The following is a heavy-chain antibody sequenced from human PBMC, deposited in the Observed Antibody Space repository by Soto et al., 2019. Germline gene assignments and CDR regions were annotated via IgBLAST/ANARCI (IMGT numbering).Heavy chain of an antibody. D-gene: IGHD2-15*01. CDR1: GGTFSSYT. J-gene: IGHJ6*02. V-gene: IGHV1-69*08. CDR3: TREGGYCRGGSCYYYYYYGMDV. CDR2: IIPILGIA. Sequence: QVQLVQSGAEVKKPGSSVKVSCKASGGTFSSYTISWVRQAPGQGLEWMGRIIPILGIANYAQKFQGRVTITADTSTRXXYXEXXSQSSEDTAVYYCTREGGYCRGGSCYYYYYYGMDVWGQGTTVTVSS.